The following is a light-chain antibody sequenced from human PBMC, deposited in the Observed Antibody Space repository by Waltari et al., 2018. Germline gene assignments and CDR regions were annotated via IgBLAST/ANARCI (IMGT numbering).Light chain of an antibody. J-gene: IGKJ1*01. V-gene: IGKV2D-29*02. CDR3: MQSTKDPRT. Sequence: DIVMTKTQLPLPVTPGEPASIPGRSSQSLLHSNGNTYLHWYLQKPGQSPRLLIYKVTNRESGVPDRFSGSGSGTDFTLKISRVEPEDVGVYYCMQSTKDPRTFGQGTKVEIK. CDR1: QSLLHSNGNTY. CDR2: KVT.